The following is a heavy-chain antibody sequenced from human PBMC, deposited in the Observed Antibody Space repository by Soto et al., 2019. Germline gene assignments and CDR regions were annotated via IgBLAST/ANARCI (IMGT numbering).Heavy chain of an antibody. V-gene: IGHV1-2*04. CDR2: INPSTGGT. Sequence: ASVKVSCKAPGHTFTDYYMHWVRQAPGQGLEWMGWINPSTGGTNYAQKFQGWVTMTRDTSISTAYMELRLRSDVTAVYYCVRQTGTLIEYWGQGTLVTVSS. J-gene: IGHJ4*02. D-gene: IGHD1-1*01. CDR3: VRQTGTLIEY. CDR1: GHTFTDYY.